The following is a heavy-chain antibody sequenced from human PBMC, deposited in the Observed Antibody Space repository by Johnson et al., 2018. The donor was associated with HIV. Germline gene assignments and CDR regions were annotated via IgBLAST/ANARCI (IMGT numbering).Heavy chain of an antibody. CDR3: ARGEHYDSSGFYFGAAFDS. D-gene: IGHD3-22*01. J-gene: IGHJ3*02. Sequence: QVQLVESGGGVVQPGGSLRLSCAASGFTFSSYGMHWVRQAPGKGLEWVAVISYDGSNKYYADSVKGRFTTSRDNSKNTLYLQMNSLRAEDTAVYYCARGEHYDSSGFYFGAAFDSWGQGTMVTVSS. CDR1: GFTFSSYG. V-gene: IGHV3-30*03. CDR2: ISYDGSNK.